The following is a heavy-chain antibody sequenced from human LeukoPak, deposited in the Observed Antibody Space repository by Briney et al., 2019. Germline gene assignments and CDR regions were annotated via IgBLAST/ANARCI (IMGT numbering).Heavy chain of an antibody. Sequence: ASVKVSCKASGYTFTGYYMHWVRQAPGQGLEWMGWINPNSGGTNYAQKFQGRVTMTRDTSISTAYVELSRLRSDDTAVYYYARVGGIAVAGIDYWGQGTLVTVSS. CDR3: ARVGGIAVAGIDY. CDR1: GYTFTGYY. D-gene: IGHD6-19*01. V-gene: IGHV1-2*02. CDR2: INPNSGGT. J-gene: IGHJ4*02.